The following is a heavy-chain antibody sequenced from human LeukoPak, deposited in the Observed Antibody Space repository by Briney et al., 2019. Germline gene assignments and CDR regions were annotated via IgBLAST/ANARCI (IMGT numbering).Heavy chain of an antibody. D-gene: IGHD5-18*01. CDR2: MKQDGSEI. V-gene: IGHV3-7*01. J-gene: IGHJ4*02. CDR3: ARESTYNYAYAIDY. Sequence: GGSLRLSCAASGFTFSNYWMTWVRQAPGKGLGWVANMKQDGSEIYYVDSVKGRFSISRDNTKSSLYLQMNSLRAEDTAVYYCARESTYNYAYAIDYWGQGTLVTVSS. CDR1: GFTFSNYW.